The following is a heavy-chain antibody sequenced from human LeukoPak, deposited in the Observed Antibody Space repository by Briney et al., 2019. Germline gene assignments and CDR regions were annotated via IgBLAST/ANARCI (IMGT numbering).Heavy chain of an antibody. V-gene: IGHV3-30-3*01. J-gene: IGHJ6*04. Sequence: GGSLRLSCAPSGFTFSSYAMHWVRQAPGKGLEWVAVISYDGSNKYYADSVKGRFTISRDNSKNTLYLQMNSLRAEDTAVYYCARDLDGMDVWGNGTTVTVSS. CDR3: ARDLDGMDV. CDR2: ISYDGSNK. CDR1: GFTFSSYA.